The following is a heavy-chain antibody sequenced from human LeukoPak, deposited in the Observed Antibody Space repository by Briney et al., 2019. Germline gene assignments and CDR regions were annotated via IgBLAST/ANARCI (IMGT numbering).Heavy chain of an antibody. D-gene: IGHD6-6*01. V-gene: IGHV4-59*01. Sequence: SETLSLTCTVSVGSISSYYWSWIRQPPGKGLEWIGYIYYSGSTNYNPSLKSRVTISIDTSKNQFSLKLSSVTAADTAVYYCATIAGSSSYWGQGTLVTVSS. CDR1: VGSISSYY. CDR3: ATIAGSSSY. CDR2: IYYSGST. J-gene: IGHJ4*02.